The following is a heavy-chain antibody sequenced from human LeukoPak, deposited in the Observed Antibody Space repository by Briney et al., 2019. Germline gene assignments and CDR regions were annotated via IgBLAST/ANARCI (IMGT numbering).Heavy chain of an antibody. CDR3: ARVYDSSGYALGWFDP. V-gene: IGHV4-59*12. CDR2: IYYSGST. CDR1: GGSISSYY. Sequence: SETLSLTCTVSGGSISSYYWSWIRQSPGKGLEWIGYIYYSGSTNYNPSLKSRVTISVDTSKNQFSLKLSSVTAADTAVYYCARVYDSSGYALGWFDPWGQGTLVTVSS. J-gene: IGHJ5*02. D-gene: IGHD3-22*01.